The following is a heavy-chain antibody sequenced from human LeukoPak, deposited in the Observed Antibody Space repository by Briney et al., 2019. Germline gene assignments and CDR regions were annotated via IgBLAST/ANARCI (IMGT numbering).Heavy chain of an antibody. Sequence: ASVKVSCKSSGCTFSSYAISWVRQAPGQGLGLMGRIIPILGIANYAQKFQGRVTITADKSTSTAYMELSSLRSEDTAVYYCARADSDYYYYYMDVWGKGTTVTVSS. CDR3: ARADSDYYYYYMDV. CDR1: GCTFSSYA. CDR2: IIPILGIA. J-gene: IGHJ6*03. V-gene: IGHV1-69*04.